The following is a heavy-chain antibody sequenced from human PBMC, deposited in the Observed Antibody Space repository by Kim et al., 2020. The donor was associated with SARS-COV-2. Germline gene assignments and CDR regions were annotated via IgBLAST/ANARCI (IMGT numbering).Heavy chain of an antibody. D-gene: IGHD3-16*02. CDR1: GFTFSSYA. J-gene: IGHJ4*02. V-gene: IGHV3-30*04. CDR2: ISYDGSNK. Sequence: GGSLRLSCAASGFTFSSYAMHWVRQAPGKGLEWVAVISYDGSNKYYADSVKGRFTISRDNSKNTLYLQMNSLRAEDTAVYYCARGLGGSYRPDYWGQGTLVTVSS. CDR3: ARGLGGSYRPDY.